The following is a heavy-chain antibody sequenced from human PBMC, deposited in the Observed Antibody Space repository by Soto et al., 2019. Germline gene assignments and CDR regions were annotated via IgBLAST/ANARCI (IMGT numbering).Heavy chain of an antibody. D-gene: IGHD1-1*01. J-gene: IGHJ5*02. CDR1: GHTSSTFG. Sequence: QVHLVQSGAEVKKPGASVKVSCKASGHTSSTFGISWVRQVPGQGLEWMGWVNGYNTHANYAQKFQGRVTMTTDTYTSTASMELRNLRFDDTAVYYCARDIGVTALDCFDPWGQGTLVTVSS. CDR2: VNGYNTHA. CDR3: ARDIGVTALDCFDP. V-gene: IGHV1-18*01.